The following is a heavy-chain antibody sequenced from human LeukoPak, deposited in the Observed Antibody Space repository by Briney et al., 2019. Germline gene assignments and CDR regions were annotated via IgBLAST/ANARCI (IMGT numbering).Heavy chain of an antibody. CDR3: ARQSSSWNPLGH. Sequence: GESLKISCKGSGYSFTTYWIAWVRQIPGKGLEGMGIIYPGDSDTRYSPSFRGQVTISADKSISTAYLQWSSLKASDTAMYYCARQSSSWNPLGHWGQGTLVTVSS. V-gene: IGHV5-51*01. CDR1: GYSFTTYW. CDR2: IYPGDSDT. D-gene: IGHD1-1*01. J-gene: IGHJ4*02.